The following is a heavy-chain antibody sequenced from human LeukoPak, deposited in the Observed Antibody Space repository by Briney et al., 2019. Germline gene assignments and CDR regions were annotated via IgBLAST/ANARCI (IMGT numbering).Heavy chain of an antibody. V-gene: IGHV4-34*01. CDR1: GGSCSDYY. J-gene: IGHJ4*02. D-gene: IGHD2-21*01. Sequence: PSETLSLTCAVYGGSCSDYYCSWIRQPRGKGLEWIGEIHPYGDLYYNSSLRSGLTISIDTSKTQSPLRLTSLTAADTAFYYCARGRDRSKAGEHWGQGTLVTVSS. CDR3: ARGRDRSKAGEH. CDR2: IHPYGDL.